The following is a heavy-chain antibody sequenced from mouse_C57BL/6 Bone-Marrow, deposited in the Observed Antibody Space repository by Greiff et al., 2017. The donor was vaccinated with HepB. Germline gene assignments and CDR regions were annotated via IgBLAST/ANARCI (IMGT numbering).Heavy chain of an antibody. D-gene: IGHD1-1*01. Sequence: EVKLVESGGDLVKPGGSLKLSCAASGFTFSSYGMSWVRQTPDKRLEWVATISSGGSYTYYPDSVKGRFTISRDNAKNTLYLQMSSLKSEDTAMYYGARSYYYGSSTRDFDYWGQGTTLTVSS. CDR3: ARSYYYGSSTRDFDY. V-gene: IGHV5-6*01. CDR1: GFTFSSYG. J-gene: IGHJ2*01. CDR2: ISSGGSYT.